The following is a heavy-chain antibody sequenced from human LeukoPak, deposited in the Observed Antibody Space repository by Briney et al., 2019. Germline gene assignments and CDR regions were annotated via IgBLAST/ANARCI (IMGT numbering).Heavy chain of an antibody. CDR1: GFTFSGYE. CDR2: ISSSGNRI. D-gene: IGHD1-1*01. V-gene: IGHV3-48*03. CDR3: ARSTLERHGEIVY. Sequence: GGSLRLSCVASGFTFSGYEMNWVRQAPGKGLEWVSYISSSGNRIYYADSVKGRFTISRDNAKNSLYLQMNSLRAEDTAVYYCARSTLERHGEIVYWGQGTLVTVSS. J-gene: IGHJ4*02.